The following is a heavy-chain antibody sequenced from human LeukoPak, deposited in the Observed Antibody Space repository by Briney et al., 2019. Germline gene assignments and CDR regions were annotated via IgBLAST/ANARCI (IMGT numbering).Heavy chain of an antibody. Sequence: ASVKVSCKASGYTFTSYGISWVRQAPGQGLEWMGWISAYNGNTNYAQKLQGRVTMTTDTSTSTAYMELRSLRSDGTAVYYCARRWAMVRGVIGNWFDPWGQGTLVTVSS. D-gene: IGHD3-10*01. V-gene: IGHV1-18*01. CDR3: ARRWAMVRGVIGNWFDP. CDR2: ISAYNGNT. CDR1: GYTFTSYG. J-gene: IGHJ5*02.